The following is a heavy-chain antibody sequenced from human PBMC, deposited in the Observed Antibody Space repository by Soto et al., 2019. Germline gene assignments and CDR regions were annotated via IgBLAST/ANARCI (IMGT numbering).Heavy chain of an antibody. CDR3: ARMSITGANYGMDV. Sequence: PGGSLRLSCAASGFSFSDYSMNWVRQAPGKGLEWVSCIDISGSTTYYRDSVKGRFTISRDNAKNTLYLQMNSLRAEDTAVYYCARMSITGANYGMDVWGQGITVTVSS. V-gene: IGHV3-23*05. CDR2: IDISGSTT. J-gene: IGHJ6*02. CDR1: GFSFSDYS. D-gene: IGHD1-20*01.